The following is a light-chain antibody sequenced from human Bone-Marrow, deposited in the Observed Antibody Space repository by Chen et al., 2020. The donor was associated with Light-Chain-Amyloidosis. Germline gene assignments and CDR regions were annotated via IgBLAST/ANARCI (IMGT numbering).Light chain of an antibody. Sequence: DIQMTQSPPPLSASVGDRVTITCQASQDISNYLNWYQQKPGKAPKLLIYDASNLETGVPSRFIGSGSGTDFTCTISGLQPEDIATYYCQHHDSLPLAFGGGTKVEI. V-gene: IGKV1-33*01. CDR2: DAS. CDR1: QDISNY. CDR3: QHHDSLPLA. J-gene: IGKJ4*01.